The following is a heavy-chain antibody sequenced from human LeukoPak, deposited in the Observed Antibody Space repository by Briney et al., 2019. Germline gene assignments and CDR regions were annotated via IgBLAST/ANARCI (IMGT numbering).Heavy chain of an antibody. V-gene: IGHV3-23*01. CDR1: GFTFSSYA. J-gene: IGHJ5*02. CDR3: AKAGLPTGRAPTCWFDP. Sequence: GGSLRLSCAASGFTFSSYAMSWVRQAPGKGLEWVSSISGSGGSTYYADSVKGRFTISRDNSKNTLYLRINSLRAEDTGVYYCAKAGLPTGRAPTCWFDPWPQGPLGTVSS. D-gene: IGHD4-11*01. CDR2: ISGSGGST.